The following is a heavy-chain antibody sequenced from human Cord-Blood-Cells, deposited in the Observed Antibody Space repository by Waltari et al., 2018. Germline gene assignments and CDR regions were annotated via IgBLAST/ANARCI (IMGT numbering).Heavy chain of an antibody. CDR1: GVSFSCYY. CDR2: INHSGST. J-gene: IGHJ1*01. D-gene: IGHD1-26*01. CDR3: ARHGLLVSGSYCQH. Sequence: QVQLQQWGSGLLKPSETLSLTCAVYGVSFSCYYWSWIRQPPGKGLEWIGEINHSGSTNYNPSLKSRVTISVDTSKNQFSLKLSSVTAADTAVYYCARHGLLVSGSYCQHWGQGTLVTVSS. V-gene: IGHV4-34*01.